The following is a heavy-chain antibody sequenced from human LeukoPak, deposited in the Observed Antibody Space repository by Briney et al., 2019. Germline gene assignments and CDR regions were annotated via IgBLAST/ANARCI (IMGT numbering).Heavy chain of an antibody. V-gene: IGHV3-33*01. Sequence: GGSLRLSCAASGFTFSSYGMHWVRQAPGKGLEWVAVIWYDGSNKYYADSVKGRFTISRDNSKNTLYLQMNSLRAEDTAVYYCAREEETSSYYYVLGYWGQGTLVTVSS. J-gene: IGHJ4*02. CDR3: AREEETSSYYYVLGY. CDR1: GFTFSSYG. CDR2: IWYDGSNK. D-gene: IGHD3-10*02.